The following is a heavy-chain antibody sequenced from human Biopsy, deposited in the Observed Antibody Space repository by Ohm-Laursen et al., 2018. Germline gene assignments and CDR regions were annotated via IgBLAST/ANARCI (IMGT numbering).Heavy chain of an antibody. D-gene: IGHD1-26*01. Sequence: SVKVSCKASGATVTSYAISWVRQAPGQGLEWVGRIIPFTGVTNYAQNFQGKVTISADKSPPTVYVELSTLKPDDTAVYYCATDARWDPSLDAFHVWGQGTQVTVS. J-gene: IGHJ3*01. CDR1: GATVTSYA. CDR3: ATDARWDPSLDAFHV. CDR2: IIPFTGVT. V-gene: IGHV1-69*04.